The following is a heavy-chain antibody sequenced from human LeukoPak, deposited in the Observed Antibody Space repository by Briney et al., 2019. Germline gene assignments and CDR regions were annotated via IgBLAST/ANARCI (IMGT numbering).Heavy chain of an antibody. CDR1: GGSFSGYY. Sequence: SETLSLTCAVYGGSFSGYYWTWIRQTPGKGLEWIGEINHSGITDYNPSLRSRVTISVDTSKNQFSLKLSSVTAADTAIYYCARAVIVVAAATQRNWFDPWGQGTLVTVSS. CDR2: INHSGIT. CDR3: ARAVIVVAAATQRNWFDP. V-gene: IGHV4-34*01. D-gene: IGHD2-15*01. J-gene: IGHJ5*02.